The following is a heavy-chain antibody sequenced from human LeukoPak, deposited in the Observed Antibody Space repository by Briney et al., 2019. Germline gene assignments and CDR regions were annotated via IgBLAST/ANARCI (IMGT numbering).Heavy chain of an antibody. V-gene: IGHV4-59*11. CDR1: GGSISSHY. CDR2: IYYSGST. Sequence: SETLSLTCTVSGGSISSHYWSWIRQPPGRGLEWIGYIYYSGSTNYNPSLKSRVAISVDTSKNQFSLKLSSVTAADTAVYYCATDGSRGYSYGYYYYYMDVWGKGTTVTVSS. J-gene: IGHJ6*03. CDR3: ATDGSRGYSYGYYYYYMDV. D-gene: IGHD5-18*01.